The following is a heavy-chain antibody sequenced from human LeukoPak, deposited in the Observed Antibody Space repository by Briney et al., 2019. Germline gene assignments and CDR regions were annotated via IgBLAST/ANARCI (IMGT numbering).Heavy chain of an antibody. CDR3: ARRHTSGWFNDY. Sequence: SETLSLTCTVSGGSINSYYWSWIRQPPGKGLELIGYVFYSGSANYNPSLTSRVTILVDRSKNQFSLKLSSVTAADTAVYYCARRHTSGWFNDYWGQGTMVTVSS. D-gene: IGHD6-19*01. CDR2: VFYSGSA. J-gene: IGHJ4*02. CDR1: GGSINSYY. V-gene: IGHV4-59*01.